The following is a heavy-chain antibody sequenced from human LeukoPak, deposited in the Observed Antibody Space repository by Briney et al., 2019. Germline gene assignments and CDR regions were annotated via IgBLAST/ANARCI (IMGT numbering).Heavy chain of an antibody. CDR2: IYYSGST. J-gene: IGHJ4*02. Sequence: SETLSLTCTVSGGSISSSSYYWGWIRQPPGKGLEWIGSIYYSGSTYYNPSLKSRVTISVDTSKNQFSLKLCSVTAADTAVYYCARTHEIEYYFDYWGQGTLVTVSS. CDR3: ARTHEIEYYFDY. D-gene: IGHD2/OR15-2a*01. CDR1: GGSISSSSYY. V-gene: IGHV4-39*01.